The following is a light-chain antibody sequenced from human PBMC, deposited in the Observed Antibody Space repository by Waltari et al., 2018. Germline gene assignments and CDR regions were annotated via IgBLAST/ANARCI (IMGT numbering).Light chain of an antibody. J-gene: IGKJ2*01. CDR1: QSLVHSDGNTY. CDR3: MQGSHWPPYT. V-gene: IGKV2-30*02. CDR2: KVS. Sequence: EVVMTQSPLSLPVTLGQPASISCRSSQSLVHSDGNTYLSWFHQRPGQSPRRLIYKVSNRESGVPDRCSGSGSDTDFTLQISTVEAEDVGVYYCMQGSHWPPYTFGQGTKLEIK.